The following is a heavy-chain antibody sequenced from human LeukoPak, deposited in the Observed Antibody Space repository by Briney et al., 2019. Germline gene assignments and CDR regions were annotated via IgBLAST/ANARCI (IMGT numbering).Heavy chain of an antibody. CDR3: ASPYSSGWPGILYGMDV. CDR1: GGTFSSYA. CDR2: IIPIFGTA. D-gene: IGHD6-19*01. J-gene: IGHJ6*02. V-gene: IGHV1-69*13. Sequence: GAPVKVSCKASGGTFSSYAISWVRQAPGQGLEWMGGIIPIFGTANYAQKFQGRVTITADESTSTAYMELSSLRSEDTAVYYCASPYSSGWPGILYGMDVWGQGTTVIVSS.